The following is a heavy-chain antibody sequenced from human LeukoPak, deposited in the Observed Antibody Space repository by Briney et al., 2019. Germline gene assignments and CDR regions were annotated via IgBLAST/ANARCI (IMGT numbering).Heavy chain of an antibody. J-gene: IGHJ6*02. CDR2: ISYDGSNK. CDR3: ARNGGTAYPQPYYGMDV. V-gene: IGHV3-30*04. CDR1: GFTFSSYA. D-gene: IGHD2-15*01. Sequence: GGSLRLSCAASGFTFSSYAMHWVRQAPGKGLEWVAGISYDGSNKYYADSVKGRFTISRDNSKNTLYLQMNSLRAEDTAVYYCARNGGTAYPQPYYGMDVWGQGTTVTVSS.